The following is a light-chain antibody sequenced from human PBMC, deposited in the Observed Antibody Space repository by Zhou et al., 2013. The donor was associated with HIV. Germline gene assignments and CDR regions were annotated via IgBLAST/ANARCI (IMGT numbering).Light chain of an antibody. Sequence: DIQLTQSPSSLSASIGDRVTITCRASQDISNHVHWYQQKPGTAPKLLIYKASSLESGVSSRFSGSGSGTEFTLTITSLQPEDFATYYCQQYYRTPPSFGQGTKLEIK. CDR3: QQYYRTPPS. CDR1: QDISNH. J-gene: IGKJ2*03. V-gene: IGKV1-39*01. CDR2: KAS.